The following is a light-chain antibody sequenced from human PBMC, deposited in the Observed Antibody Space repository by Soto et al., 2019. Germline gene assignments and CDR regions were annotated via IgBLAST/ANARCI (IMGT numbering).Light chain of an antibody. CDR2: DAS. Sequence: EVILTQFPGNLSLSPGESAALSCRASQSVSYHLAWYQQRPGQAPRLLIYDASNRAPGIPPRFSGSGSGTDFTINISSSEPEDSAIYYCQQRSRWPALTFGGGTKVEI. V-gene: IGKV3-11*01. CDR3: QQRSRWPALT. J-gene: IGKJ4*01. CDR1: QSVSYH.